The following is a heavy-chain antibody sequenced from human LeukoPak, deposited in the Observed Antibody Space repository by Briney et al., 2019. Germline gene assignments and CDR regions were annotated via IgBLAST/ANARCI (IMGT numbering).Heavy chain of an antibody. Sequence: ASVKVSCKASGYTFTSYGISWVRQAPGQGLEWMGWISAYNGNTNYAQKLQGRVTMTTDTSTSTAYMELRSLSSDDTAVYYCARDRSSGWYYYGMDVWGKGTTVTVSS. CDR1: GYTFTSYG. CDR2: ISAYNGNT. J-gene: IGHJ6*04. V-gene: IGHV1-18*04. CDR3: ARDRSSGWYYYGMDV. D-gene: IGHD6-19*01.